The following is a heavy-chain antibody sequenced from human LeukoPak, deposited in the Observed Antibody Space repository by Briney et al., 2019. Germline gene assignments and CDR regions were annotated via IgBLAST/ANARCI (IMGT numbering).Heavy chain of an antibody. V-gene: IGHV3-74*01. CDR3: ARVGYGGTWYVDY. CDR1: GFTFSSYW. Sequence: GGSLRLSCAASGFTFSSYWMHWVRQAPGKGLVWVSRINTDGSSTSYADSVKGRFTISRDSVKNTLYLQMNSLRAEDTALYYCARVGYGGTWYVDYWGQGTLVTVSS. J-gene: IGHJ4*02. D-gene: IGHD6-13*01. CDR2: INTDGSST.